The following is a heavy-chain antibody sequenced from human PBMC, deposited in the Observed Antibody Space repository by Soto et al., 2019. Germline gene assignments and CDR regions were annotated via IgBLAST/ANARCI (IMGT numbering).Heavy chain of an antibody. J-gene: IGHJ4*02. CDR3: ARDAPVYNGNYGMVFDS. CDR1: GGTFTTYA. D-gene: IGHD1-26*01. V-gene: IGHV1-69*04. CDR2: IIPLLGKA. Sequence: QVQLVQSGYEVKKPGSSVRVCCKASGGTFTTYAISWVRQAPGQGLAWMGRIIPLLGKAEYVEKFQGRVTMTADKSTSTVYMELTSLRSEDTALYYCARDAPVYNGNYGMVFDSWGQGTLVTVSS.